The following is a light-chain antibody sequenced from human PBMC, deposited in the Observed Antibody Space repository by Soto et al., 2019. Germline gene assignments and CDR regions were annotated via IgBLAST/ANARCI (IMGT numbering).Light chain of an antibody. CDR1: SSDVGGYNY. V-gene: IGLV2-14*03. CDR3: SSYTSSRTLV. J-gene: IGLJ1*01. CDR2: DVS. Sequence: SVLGQPASVAGPPGHSITISCTGTSSDVGGYNYVSWYQHHPGKAPKLMIYDVSSRPSGVSNRFSGSKSGNTASLTISGLQAEDEADYYCSSYTSSRTLVFGTGTKVTVL.